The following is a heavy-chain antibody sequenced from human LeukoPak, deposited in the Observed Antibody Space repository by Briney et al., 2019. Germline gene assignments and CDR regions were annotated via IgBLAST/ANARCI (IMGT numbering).Heavy chain of an antibody. CDR1: GGSFSGYY. Sequence: SETLSLTCAVYGGSFSGYYWSWIRQPPGKGLEWIGEINHSGSTNYNPSLKSQVTISVDTSKNQFSLKLSSVTAADTAVYYCARYCSSTSCYFGAFDIWGQGTMVTVSS. D-gene: IGHD2-2*01. J-gene: IGHJ3*02. CDR3: ARYCSSTSCYFGAFDI. V-gene: IGHV4-34*01. CDR2: INHSGST.